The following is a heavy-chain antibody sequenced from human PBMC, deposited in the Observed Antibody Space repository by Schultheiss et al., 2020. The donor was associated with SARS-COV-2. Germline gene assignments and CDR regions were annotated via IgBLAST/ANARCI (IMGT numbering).Heavy chain of an antibody. CDR1: GGSFRGYY. Sequence: SQTLSLTCAVYGGSFRGYYWSWIRQPPGKGLEWIGEINHSGSTNYNPSLKSRVTISVDTSKNQFSLKLSSVTAADTAVYYCARVPIRRYYDTSGFYFHSLRDAFDIWGQGTTVTVSS. V-gene: IGHV4-34*01. D-gene: IGHD3-22*01. J-gene: IGHJ3*02. CDR2: INHSGST. CDR3: ARVPIRRYYDTSGFYFHSLRDAFDI.